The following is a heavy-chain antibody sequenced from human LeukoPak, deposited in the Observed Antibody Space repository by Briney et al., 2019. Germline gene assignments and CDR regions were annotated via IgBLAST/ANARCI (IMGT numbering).Heavy chain of an antibody. V-gene: IGHV4-31*03. CDR2: IYYSGST. CDR1: GGSISSGGYY. D-gene: IGHD6-19*01. CDR3: ARSLAVAGTTQFFDY. J-gene: IGHJ4*02. Sequence: PSQTLSLTCTVSGGSISSGGYYWSWIRQHPGKGLEWIGYIYYSGSTYYNPSLKSRVTISVDTSKNQFSLKLSSVTAADTAVYYCARSLAVAGTTQFFDYWGQGTLVTVSS.